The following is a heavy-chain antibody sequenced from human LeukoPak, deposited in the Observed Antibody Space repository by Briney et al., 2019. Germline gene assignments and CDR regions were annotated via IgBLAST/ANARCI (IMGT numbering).Heavy chain of an antibody. CDR1: GFTFSSYS. J-gene: IGHJ1*01. V-gene: IGHV3-21*06. CDR2: ISSSSSYI. CDR3: AGPLGSPYFHH. Sequence: GGSLRLSCAASGFTFSSYSMNWVRQAPGKGLEWVSSISSSSSYIYYADSVKGRFTISRDNAKNSLYLQMNSLRAEDTAVYYCAGPLGSPYFHHWGQGTLVTVSS. D-gene: IGHD3-10*01.